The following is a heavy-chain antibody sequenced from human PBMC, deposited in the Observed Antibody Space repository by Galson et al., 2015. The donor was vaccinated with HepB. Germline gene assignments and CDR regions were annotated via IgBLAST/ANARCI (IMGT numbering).Heavy chain of an antibody. V-gene: IGHV5-51*01. D-gene: IGHD5-12*01. Sequence: QSGAEVKKPGESLKISCKGSGYSFTSYWIGWVRQMPGKGLEWMGIIYPGDSDTRYSPSFQGQVTISADKSISTAYLQWSSLKASDTAMHYCARPSGADGYSRYEYWYFDLWGRGTLVTVSS. J-gene: IGHJ2*01. CDR3: ARPSGADGYSRYEYWYFDL. CDR1: GYSFTSYW. CDR2: IYPGDSDT.